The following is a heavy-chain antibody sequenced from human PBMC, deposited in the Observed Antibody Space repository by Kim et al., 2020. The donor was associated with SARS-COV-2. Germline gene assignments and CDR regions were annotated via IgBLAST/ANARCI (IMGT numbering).Heavy chain of an antibody. J-gene: IGHJ5*02. CDR1: GGSFSGYY. D-gene: IGHD3-3*01. V-gene: IGHV4-34*01. Sequence: SETLSLTCAVYGGSFSGYYWSWIRQPPGKGLEWIGEINHSGSTNYNPSLKSRVTISVDTSKNQFSLKLSSVTAADTAVYYCARVFSVLRFLGLRSNWFDPWGQGTLVTVSS. CDR2: INHSGST. CDR3: ARVFSVLRFLGLRSNWFDP.